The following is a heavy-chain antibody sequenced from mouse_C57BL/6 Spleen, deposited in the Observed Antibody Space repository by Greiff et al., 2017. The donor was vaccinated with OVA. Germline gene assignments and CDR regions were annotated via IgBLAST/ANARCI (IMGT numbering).Heavy chain of an antibody. J-gene: IGHJ4*01. D-gene: IGHD1-1*01. CDR2: IDPEDGET. Sequence: VQLQQSGAELVKPGASVKLSCTASGFNITDYYMHCVKQRTEQGLEWIGRIDPEDGETKYARKFQGKATITGDTSSNTGYVQLSSLTSEDTAVYCCARGDYYGSSPMDYWGQGASVTVSA. CDR1: GFNITDYY. CDR3: ARGDYYGSSPMDY. V-gene: IGHV14-2*01.